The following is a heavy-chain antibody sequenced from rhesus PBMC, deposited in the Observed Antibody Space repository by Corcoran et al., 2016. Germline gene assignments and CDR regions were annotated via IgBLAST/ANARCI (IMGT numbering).Heavy chain of an antibody. D-gene: IGHD6S26*01. J-gene: IGHJ2*01. CDR2: SYSSSGNT. CDR1: GGSISGGYG. Sequence: QVQLQASGPGLLKPSEPLSLTCAVSGGSISGGYGWGWIRQPPGQGLEWIVSSYSSSGNTYYNPSLKSRATISTDTSKNQFSLKLSSVTAADTAVYYCARDGSIAAAGLNIWGPGTPITISS. V-gene: IGHV4S7*01. CDR3: ARDGSIAAAGLNI.